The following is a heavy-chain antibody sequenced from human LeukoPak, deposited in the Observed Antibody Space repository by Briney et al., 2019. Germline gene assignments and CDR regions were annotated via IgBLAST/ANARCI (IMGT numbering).Heavy chain of an antibody. CDR2: IKSKTDGGTT. D-gene: IGHD6-19*01. CDR1: GFTFSNAW. Sequence: KPGGSLRLSCAASGFTFSNAWMSWVRQAPGKGLEWVGRIKSKTDGGTTDYAAPVKGRFTISRDDSKNTLYLQMNSLKTEDTAVYYCSIYSSGWVAGYWGQGTLVTVSS. J-gene: IGHJ4*02. CDR3: SIYSSGWVAGY. V-gene: IGHV3-15*01.